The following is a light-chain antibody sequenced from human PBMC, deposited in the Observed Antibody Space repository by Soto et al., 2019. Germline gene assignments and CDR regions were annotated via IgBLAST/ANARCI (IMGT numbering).Light chain of an antibody. CDR2: GAS. CDR1: QDIRNS. Sequence: DIPMTQSPSSLSASVGDRVTITCQASQDIRNSLNWYQQKPGKAPNLLIFGASDLETGVPSRFSGSGSGTDFTFTISSLQPEDIATYYCQQYENMPLTFGGGTKVEIK. CDR3: QQYENMPLT. J-gene: IGKJ4*01. V-gene: IGKV1-33*01.